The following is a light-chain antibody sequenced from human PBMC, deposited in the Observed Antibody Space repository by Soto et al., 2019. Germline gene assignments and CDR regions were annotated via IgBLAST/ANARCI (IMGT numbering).Light chain of an antibody. V-gene: IGKV3-15*01. CDR2: AAS. CDR1: QSVSSN. Sequence: EIVMTQSPATLSVSPGERATLSCRASQSVSSNLAWYQQKPGQAPRLLIFAASTRATGIPARFSGSGSGTEFTLTISSLQYEDFALYYCQQYNNWPPSRTFGQGTKLEIK. J-gene: IGKJ2*02. CDR3: QQYNNWPPSRT.